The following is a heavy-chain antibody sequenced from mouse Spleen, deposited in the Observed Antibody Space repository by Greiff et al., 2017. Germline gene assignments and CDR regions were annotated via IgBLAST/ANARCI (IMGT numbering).Heavy chain of an antibody. D-gene: IGHD4-1*01. CDR2: INPNNGGT. Sequence: VQLQQSGPELVKPGASVKISCKASGYTFTDYYMNWVKQSHGKSLEWIGDINPNNGGTSYNQKFKGKATLTVDKSSSTAYMELRSLTSEDSAVYYCARPWGAPFAYWGQGTLVTVSA. CDR3: ARPWGAPFAY. CDR1: GYTFTDYY. V-gene: IGHV1-26*01. J-gene: IGHJ3*01.